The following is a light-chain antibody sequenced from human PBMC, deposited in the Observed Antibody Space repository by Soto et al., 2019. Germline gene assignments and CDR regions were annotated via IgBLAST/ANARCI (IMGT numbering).Light chain of an antibody. CDR3: QQLTIFPPLFT. V-gene: IGKV1-9*01. CDR1: QGIRSY. Sequence: DIQLTQSPSFLSASVGDRVTITCRASQGIRSYLAWYQQRPGKAPELLIYGASTLRTGVASRFSGSGSGTEFTLTISSLQPEDFATYFCQQLTIFPPLFTFGPGTKVDIK. CDR2: GAS. J-gene: IGKJ3*01.